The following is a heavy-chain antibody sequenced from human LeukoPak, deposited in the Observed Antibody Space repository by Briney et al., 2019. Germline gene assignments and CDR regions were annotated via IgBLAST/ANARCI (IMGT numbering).Heavy chain of an antibody. D-gene: IGHD5-18*01. Sequence: GGSLRLSCAASGSTFSSYWMSRVRQAPGKGLEWVANIKEDGREKYYVDSVKGRFTISRDNAKNSLSLQMNSLRAEDTAVYYCAASRIQLWNNHNYWGQGTLVTVSS. CDR2: IKEDGREK. CDR1: GSTFSSYW. V-gene: IGHV3-7*01. CDR3: AASRIQLWNNHNY. J-gene: IGHJ4*02.